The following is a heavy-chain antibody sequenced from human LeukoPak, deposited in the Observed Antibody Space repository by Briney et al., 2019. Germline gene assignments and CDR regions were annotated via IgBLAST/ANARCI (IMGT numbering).Heavy chain of an antibody. CDR1: GFTFSSYG. D-gene: IGHD3-16*02. V-gene: IGHV3-30*02. Sequence: PGGSLRLSCAASGFTFSSYGMHWVRQAPGKGLEWVAFIRYDGSNKYYADSVKGRFTISRDNSKNTLYLQMNSLRAEDTAVYYCAKVSRTLSYPPDYWGQGTLVTVSS. CDR2: IRYDGSNK. J-gene: IGHJ4*02. CDR3: AKVSRTLSYPPDY.